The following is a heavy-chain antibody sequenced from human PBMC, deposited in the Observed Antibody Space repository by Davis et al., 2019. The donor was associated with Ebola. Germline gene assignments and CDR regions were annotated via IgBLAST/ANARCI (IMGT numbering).Heavy chain of an antibody. CDR3: ARSLWPLGDY. J-gene: IGHJ4*02. CDR1: GFTFSSYA. D-gene: IGHD3-10*01. Sequence: PGGSLRLSCAASGFTFSSYAMTWVRQAPGKGLEWVSAIRGSTYYADSVKGRFTISRDNSKNTLYLQMNSLRAEDTAVYNCARSLWPLGDYWGQGTLVTVSS. V-gene: IGHV3-23*01. CDR2: IRGST.